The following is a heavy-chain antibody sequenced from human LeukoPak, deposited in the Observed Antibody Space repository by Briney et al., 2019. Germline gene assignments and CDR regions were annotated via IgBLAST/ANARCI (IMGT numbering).Heavy chain of an antibody. V-gene: IGHV3-11*01. J-gene: IGHJ4*02. CDR2: ISRSGDII. D-gene: IGHD2-21*02. CDR3: ARVKRDCGGDCYLTGSDY. Sequence: PGGSLRLSCAASGFTFSDYYMSWIRQAPGKGLEWVSHISRSGDIIYYADSVKGRFTISRDNAKNSLYLQMNSLRGEDTAVYYCARVKRDCGGDCYLTGSDYWGQGTLVTVSS. CDR1: GFTFSDYY.